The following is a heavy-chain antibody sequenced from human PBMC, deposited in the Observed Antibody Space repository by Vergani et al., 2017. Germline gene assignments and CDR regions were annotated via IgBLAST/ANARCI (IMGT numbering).Heavy chain of an antibody. CDR1: GGPISSSSYY. Sequence: QLQLQESGPGLAKPSETLSLTCTVSGGPISSSSYYWGWIRQPPGKGLEWIGSIYYSGSTYYNPSLKSRVTISVDTSKNQFSLKLSSVTAADTAVYYCARAPSWYLDYWGQGTLVTVSS. CDR2: IYYSGST. D-gene: IGHD2-2*01. CDR3: ARAPSWYLDY. V-gene: IGHV4-39*07. J-gene: IGHJ4*02.